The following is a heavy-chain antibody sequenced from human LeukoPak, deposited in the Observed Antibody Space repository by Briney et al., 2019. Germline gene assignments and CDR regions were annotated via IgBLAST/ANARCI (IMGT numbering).Heavy chain of an antibody. J-gene: IGHJ4*02. V-gene: IGHV5-51*01. CDR1: GYTFTNYW. Sequence: GESLKISCKGSGYTFTNYWIGWVRQMPGKGLEWMGIIYPGDSDSRYSPSFQGQVTISADKSISTAYLQWSSLKASDTAMYYCARLDTAMVYYFDYWGQGILVTVSS. D-gene: IGHD5-18*01. CDR2: IYPGDSDS. CDR3: ARLDTAMVYYFDY.